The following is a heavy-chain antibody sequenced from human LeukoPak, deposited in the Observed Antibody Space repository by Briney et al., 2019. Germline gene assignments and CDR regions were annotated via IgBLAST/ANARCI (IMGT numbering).Heavy chain of an antibody. CDR3: ARLTGAASGTYYFDF. D-gene: IGHD3-9*01. CDR2: ISWNSRII. Sequence: GGSLRLSCAGSGCIFDDYAMYWVRQAPGKGLEWVSGISWNSRIIDYADSVKGRFTISRDNAKRALYLQMNTLTTEDTAFYYCARLTGAASGTYYFDFWGQGTLVTVSS. J-gene: IGHJ4*02. CDR1: GCIFDDYA. V-gene: IGHV3-9*01.